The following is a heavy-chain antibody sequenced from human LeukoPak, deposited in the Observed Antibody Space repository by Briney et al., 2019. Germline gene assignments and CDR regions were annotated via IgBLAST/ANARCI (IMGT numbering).Heavy chain of an antibody. J-gene: IGHJ4*02. V-gene: IGHV1-46*01. Sequence: PGGSLRLSCAASGFTFSAYGMHWVRQAPGQGLEWMGIINPSGGSTSYAQKFQGRVTMTRDMSTSTVYMELSSLRSEDTAVYYCARDLGGLDFGVAYYFDYWGQGTLVTVSS. CDR2: INPSGGST. D-gene: IGHD3-3*01. CDR3: ARDLGGLDFGVAYYFDY. CDR1: GFTFSAYG.